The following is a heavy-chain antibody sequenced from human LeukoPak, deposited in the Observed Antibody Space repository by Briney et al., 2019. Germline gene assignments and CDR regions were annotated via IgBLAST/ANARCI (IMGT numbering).Heavy chain of an antibody. D-gene: IGHD1-14*01. J-gene: IGHJ4*02. CDR1: GFTFRSTW. Sequence: GGSLRLSCVASGFTFRSTWLDWVRQAPKGLEWVATINQDGSTTDYADSVKGRFTISRDNAKNSLYLQMNSLRVEDTAVYYCAKNLGWNQFDYWGQGTLVTVSS. V-gene: IGHV3-7*01. CDR3: AKNLGWNQFDY. CDR2: INQDGSTT.